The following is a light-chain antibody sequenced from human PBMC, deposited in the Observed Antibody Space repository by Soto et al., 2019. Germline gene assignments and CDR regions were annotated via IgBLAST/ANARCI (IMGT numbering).Light chain of an antibody. CDR1: SSDVGAYNY. V-gene: IGLV2-11*01. CDR3: CSYAGSYNYV. Sequence: QSALTQPRSVSGSPGQSVTISCTGTSSDVGAYNYVSWYQQHPGKAPKVMIYDVSKRPSGVPDRFSGSKSGTTASLTISGRQADDEADYYCCSYAGSYNYVCGSGTKLTVL. J-gene: IGLJ1*01. CDR2: DVS.